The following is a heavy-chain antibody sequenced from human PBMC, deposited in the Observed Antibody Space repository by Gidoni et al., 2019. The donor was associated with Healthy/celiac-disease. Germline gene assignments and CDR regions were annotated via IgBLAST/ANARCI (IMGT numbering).Heavy chain of an antibody. Sequence: EVQLVESGGGLVKPGGSLRLSCAASGFTFNNAWMSWVRQAPGKGLGWVGRIKSKTDGGTTHYAAPVKGRFTISRDDSKNTLYLKMNSLKTEDTAVYYCTTDDETRVDYWGQGTLVTVSS. CDR1: GFTFNNAW. CDR2: IKSKTDGGTT. CDR3: TTDDETRVDY. V-gene: IGHV3-15*01. J-gene: IGHJ4*02. D-gene: IGHD3-3*01.